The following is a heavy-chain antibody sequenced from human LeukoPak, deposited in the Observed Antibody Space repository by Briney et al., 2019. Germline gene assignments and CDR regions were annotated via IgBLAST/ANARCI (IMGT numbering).Heavy chain of an antibody. Sequence: PGRSLRLSCAASGFTFSSRGMHWVRQAPGKGLEWVAVISYDGSNKYYADSVKGRFTISRDNSKNTLYLQMNSLRAEDTAVYYCAKDSGGYTYVFDYWGQGTLVTVSS. D-gene: IGHD5-18*01. CDR1: GFTFSSRG. J-gene: IGHJ4*02. CDR2: ISYDGSNK. CDR3: AKDSGGYTYVFDY. V-gene: IGHV3-30*18.